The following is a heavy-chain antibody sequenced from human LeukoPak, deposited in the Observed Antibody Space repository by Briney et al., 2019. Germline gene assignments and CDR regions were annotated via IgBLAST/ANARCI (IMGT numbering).Heavy chain of an antibody. CDR3: ARGGIYSQGFDY. Sequence: PGGSLRLSCAASGFTFSGYSMNWVRQAPGKGLEWVSSISTTSDYIHYADSLKDRVAISRDNAKNSLYLRMNSLRAEDTAVYYCARGGIYSQGFDYWGQGSLVTVSS. D-gene: IGHD6-13*01. V-gene: IGHV3-21*01. CDR1: GFTFSGYS. J-gene: IGHJ4*02. CDR2: ISTTSDYI.